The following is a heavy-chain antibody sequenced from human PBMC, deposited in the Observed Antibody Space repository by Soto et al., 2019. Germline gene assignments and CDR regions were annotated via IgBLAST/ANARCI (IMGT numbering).Heavy chain of an antibody. V-gene: IGHV4-59*01. D-gene: IGHD2-15*01. CDR1: GASISSYY. CDR3: ARHIASQSCSGGNCYGPFDY. J-gene: IGHJ4*02. CDR2: IYFSGSA. Sequence: KPSETLSLTCTVSGASISSYYWSWIRQPPGKGLDYIGYIYFSGSANYNPSLKSRLTISLDTSKNLLSLRLRSVTAADTAVYYCARHIASQSCSGGNCYGPFDYWGQGTLVTVSS.